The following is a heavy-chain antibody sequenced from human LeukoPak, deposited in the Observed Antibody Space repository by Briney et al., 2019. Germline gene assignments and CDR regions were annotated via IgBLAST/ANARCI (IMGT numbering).Heavy chain of an antibody. V-gene: IGHV1-69*05. CDR2: IIPIFGTA. CDR1: GGTFSSYA. Sequence: SVKVSCKASGGTFSSYAISWVRQAPGQGLEWMGGIIPIFGTANYAQKFQGRVTITTDESTSTAYMELSSLRSEDTAVYYCAALGLAAAGTDYYYGMDVWGQGTTVTVSS. J-gene: IGHJ6*02. D-gene: IGHD6-13*01. CDR3: AALGLAAAGTDYYYGMDV.